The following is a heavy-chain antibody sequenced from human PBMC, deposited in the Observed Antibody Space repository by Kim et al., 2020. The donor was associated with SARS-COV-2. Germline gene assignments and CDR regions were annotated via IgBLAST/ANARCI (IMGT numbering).Heavy chain of an antibody. Sequence: GGSLRLSCAASGFTFNNYEMNWVRQAPGQGLEWISYISNTGTTIYYADSVKGRFTISRDHAKNSLYLQMNSLRAEDTAGYYCARYKWNGPSSRLNWFDPWGQGILVTVSS. CDR2: ISNTGTTI. D-gene: IGHD1-1*01. J-gene: IGHJ5*02. V-gene: IGHV3-48*03. CDR1: GFTFNNYE. CDR3: ARYKWNGPSSRLNWFDP.